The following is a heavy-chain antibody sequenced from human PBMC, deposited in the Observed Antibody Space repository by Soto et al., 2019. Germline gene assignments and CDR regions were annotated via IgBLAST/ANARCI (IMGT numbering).Heavy chain of an antibody. J-gene: IGHJ4*02. CDR2: ISYTGTT. CDR1: DYSVSSSNW. Sequence: SETLSLTCVVSDYSVSSSNWWGWIRQPPGKGLEWIGYISYTGTTYYNPSLKSRVTMSVDTSKNQFSLNLSSVTAADTAIYYCARGRWVVRQGYSPYFDCWGQGTLVTVSS. CDR3: ARGRWVVRQGYSPYFDC. D-gene: IGHD5-18*01. V-gene: IGHV4-28*03.